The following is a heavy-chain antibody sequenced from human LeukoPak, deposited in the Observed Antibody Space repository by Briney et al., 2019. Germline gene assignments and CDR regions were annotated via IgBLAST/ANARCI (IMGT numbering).Heavy chain of an antibody. CDR2: TRKKARGYTT. V-gene: IGHV3-72*01. D-gene: IGHD3-22*01. CDR1: GVTLSDHH. Sequence: PGGSLRLSCAASGVTLSDHHMDWVRQAPGKGREWVGRTRKKARGYTTEYAASVKGRFTISRGASKTLVYLQMNSLKTEDTAVYFCARDGAEGDNSAFDIWGQGTVVTVAS. CDR3: ARDGAEGDNSAFDI. J-gene: IGHJ3*02.